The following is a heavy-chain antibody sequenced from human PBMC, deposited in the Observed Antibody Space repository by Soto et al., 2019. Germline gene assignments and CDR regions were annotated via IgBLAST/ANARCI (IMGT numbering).Heavy chain of an antibody. CDR3: AKEAGEMATTYGHFDH. J-gene: IGHJ4*02. Sequence: SETLSLTCAVSGDSISSYYCMWIRQPPGKGLESIGYLYYGRSANYNPSLKSRVTLSVDTSTNQCSLTLSSMTAADTAVYYCAKEAGEMATTYGHFDHWGQGTLVTVS. CDR1: GDSISSYY. CDR2: LYYGRSA. D-gene: IGHD1-1*01. V-gene: IGHV4-59*01.